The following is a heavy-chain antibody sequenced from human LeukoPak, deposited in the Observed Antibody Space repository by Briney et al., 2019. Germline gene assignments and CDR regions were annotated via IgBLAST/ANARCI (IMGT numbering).Heavy chain of an antibody. V-gene: IGHV4-39*01. CDR1: GGSISSSSYH. CDR2: IYYSGST. CDR3: ARPYSSGWYYFDY. Sequence: SETLSLTCTVSGGSISSSSYHWGWIRQPPGKGLEWIGSIYYSGSTYYNPSLKSRVTISVDTSKNQFSLKLSSVTAADTAVYYCARPYSSGWYYFDYWGQGTLVTVSS. D-gene: IGHD6-19*01. J-gene: IGHJ4*02.